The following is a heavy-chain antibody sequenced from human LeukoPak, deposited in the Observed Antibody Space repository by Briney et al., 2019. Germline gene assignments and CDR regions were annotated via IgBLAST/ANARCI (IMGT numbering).Heavy chain of an antibody. Sequence: RASVKVSCKASGYTFTGYYMHWVRQAPGQGLEWMGWINPNSGGTNYAQKFQGRVTMARDTSISTAYMELSRLRSDDTAVYYCASGTAVAGTVCFEYWGQGTLVTVSS. V-gene: IGHV1-2*02. CDR3: ASGTAVAGTVCFEY. J-gene: IGHJ4*02. CDR1: GYTFTGYY. CDR2: INPNSGGT. D-gene: IGHD6-19*01.